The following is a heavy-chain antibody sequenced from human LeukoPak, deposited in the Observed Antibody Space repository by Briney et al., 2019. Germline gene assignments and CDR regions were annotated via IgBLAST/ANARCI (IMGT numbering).Heavy chain of an antibody. CDR2: ISGSAGST. V-gene: IGHV3-23*01. D-gene: IGHD7-27*01. J-gene: IGHJ6*02. CDR1: GFNFGTYA. CDR3: ARDGEPRYWGSGYYYGMDV. Sequence: GGSLRLSCAASGFNFGTYAMNWVRHAPGKGLEWVSSISGSAGSTYYADSVKGRFTISRDNSNNTLSLQMNSLRADDTAVYYCARDGEPRYWGSGYYYGMDVWGQGATVTVSS.